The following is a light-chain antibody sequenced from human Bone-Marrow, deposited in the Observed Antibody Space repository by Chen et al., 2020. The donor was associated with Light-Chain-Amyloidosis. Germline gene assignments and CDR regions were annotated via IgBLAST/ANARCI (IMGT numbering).Light chain of an antibody. V-gene: IGLV6-57*01. CDR3: QSYQGSSQGV. CDR2: EDD. Sequence: NFLLTQPHSVSEPPGKTVIISCTRSSGSIATNYVQWYQQRPGSSPTTVIYEDDQRPSGVPDRFSGSIDRSSNSASLTISGLKTEDEADYYCQSYQGSSQGVFGGGTKLTVL. CDR1: SGSIATNY. J-gene: IGLJ3*02.